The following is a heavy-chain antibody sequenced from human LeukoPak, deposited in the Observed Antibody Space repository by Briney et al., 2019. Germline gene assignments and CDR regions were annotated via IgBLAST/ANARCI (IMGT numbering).Heavy chain of an antibody. J-gene: IGHJ5*02. V-gene: IGHV4-4*07. CDR3: ARDRAVADNNWFDP. CDR1: GGSISSYY. CDR2: IYTSGSA. D-gene: IGHD6-19*01. Sequence: SETLSLTCTVSGGSISSYYWSWIRQPAGKGLEWIGRIYTSGSANYNPSLESRVTMSADASKNQFYLSLNSVTAADTAVYYCARDRAVADNNWFDPWGQGTLVIVSS.